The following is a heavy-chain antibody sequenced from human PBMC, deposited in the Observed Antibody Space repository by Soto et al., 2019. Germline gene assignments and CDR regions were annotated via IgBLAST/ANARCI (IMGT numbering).Heavy chain of an antibody. CDR3: ARPRFEAAAGDYYYYGMDV. V-gene: IGHV4-39*01. Sequence: SETLSLTCTVSGGSISSSGYYWGWIRQPPGKGLEWIGSIYYSGSTYYNPSLKSRVTISVDTSKNQFSLKLSSVTAADTAVYYCARPRFEAAAGDYYYYGMDVWGQGTTVTVSS. J-gene: IGHJ6*02. CDR1: GGSISSSGYY. CDR2: IYYSGST. D-gene: IGHD6-13*01.